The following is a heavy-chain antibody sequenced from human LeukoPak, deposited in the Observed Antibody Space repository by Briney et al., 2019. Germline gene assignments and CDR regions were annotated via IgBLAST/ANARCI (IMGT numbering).Heavy chain of an antibody. D-gene: IGHD2-2*01. J-gene: IGHJ5*02. V-gene: IGHV5-51*01. CDR3: ACRDLTSAWSFP. Sequence: GESLKISCQGFGYSFTSYWIGWVRQMPGKGMEWMGVIYPGDSRIRYNPSFQGQVTISVDKSISTAYLQWVSLRASDSAMYYCACRDLTSAWSFPWGQGTLVTVSS. CDR1: GYSFTSYW. CDR2: IYPGDSRI.